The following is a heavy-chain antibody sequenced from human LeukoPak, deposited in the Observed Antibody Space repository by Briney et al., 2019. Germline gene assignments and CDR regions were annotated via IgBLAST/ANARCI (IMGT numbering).Heavy chain of an antibody. D-gene: IGHD3-9*01. CDR2: ISYDGSNK. V-gene: IGHV3-30-3*01. CDR1: GFTFSSYA. Sequence: GGSLRLSCAASGFTFSSYAMHWVRQAPGKGLEWVAVISYDGSNKYYADSVKGRFTISRDNSKYTLYLQMNSLRAEDTAVYYCARDSYDILTGHGGSAFDIWGQGTMVTVSS. J-gene: IGHJ3*02. CDR3: ARDSYDILTGHGGSAFDI.